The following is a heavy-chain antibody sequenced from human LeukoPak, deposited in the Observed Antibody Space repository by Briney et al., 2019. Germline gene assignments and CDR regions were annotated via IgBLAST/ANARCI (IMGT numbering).Heavy chain of an antibody. V-gene: IGHV1-8*03. CDR3: ARGRKYSSSWFY. J-gene: IGHJ4*02. Sequence: ASVKVSCKASGYTFTSYDINWVRQATGQGLEWMGWMNPNSGNTGYAQKFQGRVTITRNTSISTAYMELSSLRSEDTAVYYCARGRKYSSSWFYWGQGTLVTVSS. CDR2: MNPNSGNT. D-gene: IGHD6-13*01. CDR1: GYTFTSYD.